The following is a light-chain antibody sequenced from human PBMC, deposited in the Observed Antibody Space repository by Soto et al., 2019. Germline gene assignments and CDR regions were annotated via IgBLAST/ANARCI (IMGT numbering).Light chain of an antibody. J-gene: IGKJ4*01. CDR2: GAS. V-gene: IGKV3-20*01. CDR1: QSVSSSY. CDR3: QQYGSSRP. Sequence: EIVLTQSPATLSLSPGERATLSCRASQSVSSSYLAWYQQKPGQAPRLLIYGASSRATGIPDRCSGSGSGTDFTLTISRLEPEDFAVYYCQQYGSSRPFGGGTKVEIK.